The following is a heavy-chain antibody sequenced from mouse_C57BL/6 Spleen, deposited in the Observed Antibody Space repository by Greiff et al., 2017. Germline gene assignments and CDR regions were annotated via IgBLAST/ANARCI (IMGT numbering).Heavy chain of an antibody. V-gene: IGHV14-3*01. CDR2: IDPANGNT. CDR1: GFNIKNTY. J-gene: IGHJ4*01. Sequence: VHVKQSVAELVRPGASVKLSCTASGFNIKNTYMHWVKQRPEQGLEWIGRIDPANGNTKYAPKFQGKATITADTSSNTAYLQLSSLTSEDTAIYYCARGDYYGSGGYAMDYWGQGTSVTVSS. CDR3: ARGDYYGSGGYAMDY. D-gene: IGHD1-1*01.